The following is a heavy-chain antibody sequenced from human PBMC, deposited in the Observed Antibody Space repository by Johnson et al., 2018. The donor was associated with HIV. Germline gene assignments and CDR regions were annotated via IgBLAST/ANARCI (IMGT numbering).Heavy chain of an antibody. D-gene: IGHD3-10*01. CDR2: INWNGGST. J-gene: IGHJ3*02. Sequence: VQLVESGGGVVRPGGSLRLSCAASGFSFEDHDMSWVRQVPGKGLEWVSGINWNGGSTGYADSVKGRFTISRDNAKNSLYLQMNSLRAEDTAVYYCARARLLWFRELWPHDAFDIWGQGTKVTVSS. CDR3: ARARLLWFRELWPHDAFDI. V-gene: IGHV3-20*04. CDR1: GFSFEDHD.